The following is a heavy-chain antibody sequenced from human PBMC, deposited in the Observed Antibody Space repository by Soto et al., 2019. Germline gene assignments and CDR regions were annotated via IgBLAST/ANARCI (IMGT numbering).Heavy chain of an antibody. CDR2: IDPSDSYT. CDR3: ARSSPGITTDSFDI. Sequence: GRSLKISCKGSGYSFTSYWITWVRQMPGKGLEWVGRIDPSDSYTNYSPSFRGHVTISADMSISTAYLQWSSLKASDTAMYYCARSSPGITTDSFDIWGQGTMVTVSS. J-gene: IGHJ3*02. D-gene: IGHD3-10*01. CDR1: GYSFTSYW. V-gene: IGHV5-10-1*01.